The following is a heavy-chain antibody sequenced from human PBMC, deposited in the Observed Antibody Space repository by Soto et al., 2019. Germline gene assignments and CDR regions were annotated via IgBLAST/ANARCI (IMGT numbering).Heavy chain of an antibody. CDR1: GYTFTSYA. CDR3: ARGPTTVTTLHWFDP. D-gene: IGHD4-17*01. CDR2: INAGNGNT. Sequence: ASVKVSCKASGYTFTSYAMHWVRQAPGQRLEWMGWINAGNGNTKYSQKFQGRVTITRDTSASTAYMELSSLRSEDTALYYCARGPTTVTTLHWFDPWGQGTLVTVSS. J-gene: IGHJ5*02. V-gene: IGHV1-3*01.